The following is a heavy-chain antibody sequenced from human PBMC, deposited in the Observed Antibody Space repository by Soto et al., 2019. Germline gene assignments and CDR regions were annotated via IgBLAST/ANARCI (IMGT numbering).Heavy chain of an antibody. CDR3: ARDLDGSGAYYTDF. CDR1: GYTFPNYG. J-gene: IGHJ4*02. CDR2: ISAYKTNI. D-gene: IGHD3-10*01. V-gene: IGHV1-18*01. Sequence: ASVKVSCKASGYTFPNYGITWVRQAPGQGLEWMGWISAYKTNIKYAQKFQGRVTLITDTSTSTAYMELRSLRSDDTAIYYCARDLDGSGAYYTDFWGQGTLVTVSS.